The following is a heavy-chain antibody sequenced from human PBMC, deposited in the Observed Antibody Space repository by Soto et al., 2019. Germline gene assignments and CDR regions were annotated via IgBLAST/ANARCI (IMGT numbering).Heavy chain of an antibody. V-gene: IGHV4-39*01. Sequence: SETLSLTCTVSGGSISSSSYYWGWIRQPPGKGLEWIGSIYYSGSTYYNPSLKSRVTISVDTSKNQFSLKLSSVTAADTAVYYCASYPLRRYCSGGSCYGDGVDYWGQGTLVTVSS. D-gene: IGHD2-15*01. J-gene: IGHJ4*02. CDR1: GGSISSSSYY. CDR2: IYYSGST. CDR3: ASYPLRRYCSGGSCYGDGVDY.